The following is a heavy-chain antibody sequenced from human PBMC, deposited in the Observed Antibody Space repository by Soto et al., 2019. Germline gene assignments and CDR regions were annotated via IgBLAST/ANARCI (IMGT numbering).Heavy chain of an antibody. CDR1: GGNFTSYA. Sequence: QVQLVQSGAEVKKPGSSVKVSCKASGGNFTSYAISWVRQAPGQGLEFMGGIVPLFGTTNYAHKFRGRVTVTADEYTSTVYMEMSSLKYEDTAVYYCAKAAGKIGYNWVDPWGQGTLVTVST. CDR3: AKAAGKIGYNWVDP. J-gene: IGHJ5*02. CDR2: IVPLFGTT. D-gene: IGHD3-10*01. V-gene: IGHV1-69*01.